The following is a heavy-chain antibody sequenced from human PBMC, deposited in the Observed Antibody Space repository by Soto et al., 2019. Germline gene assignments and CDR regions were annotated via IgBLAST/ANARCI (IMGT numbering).Heavy chain of an antibody. Sequence: SVKVSCKASGGTFSSYAISWVRQAPGQGLEWMGGIIPIFGTANYAQKFQGRVTITADESTSTAYMELSSLRSEDTAVYYCARDLRTVVTRHYYYYGMDVWGQGTTVTVSS. V-gene: IGHV1-69*13. J-gene: IGHJ6*02. CDR1: GGTFSSYA. CDR3: ARDLRTVVTRHYYYYGMDV. CDR2: IIPIFGTA. D-gene: IGHD2-21*02.